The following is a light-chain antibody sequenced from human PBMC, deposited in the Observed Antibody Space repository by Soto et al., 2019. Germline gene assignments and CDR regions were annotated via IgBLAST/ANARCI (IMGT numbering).Light chain of an antibody. Sequence: DLQMTQSPSSLSASVGDRITITCRASQTAYSYLNWYQQKPGRAPKLLIYAVSSLHSGVPPRFSGSGSGTDFTLTISSLQPEDFATYYCQQRYIDHVTFGGGTKVEIK. CDR2: AVS. CDR3: QQRYIDHVT. V-gene: IGKV1-39*01. J-gene: IGKJ4*01. CDR1: QTAYSY.